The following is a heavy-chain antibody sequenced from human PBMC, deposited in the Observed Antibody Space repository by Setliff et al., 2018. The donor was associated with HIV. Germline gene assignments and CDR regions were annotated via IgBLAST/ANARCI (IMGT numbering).Heavy chain of an antibody. V-gene: IGHV4-61*09. CDR3: ARGGPDYYDYPYFDS. CDR2: TYSSGST. Sequence: SETLSLTCTVSGGSISSDTYHYSWIRQPAGKGLEWIGQTYSSGSTKCNPSLKSRVTISVDTSKNQFSLTLSSVTAADTAVYFCARGGPDYYDYPYFDSWGQGTLVTVSS. J-gene: IGHJ4*02. CDR1: GGSISSDTYH. D-gene: IGHD3-22*01.